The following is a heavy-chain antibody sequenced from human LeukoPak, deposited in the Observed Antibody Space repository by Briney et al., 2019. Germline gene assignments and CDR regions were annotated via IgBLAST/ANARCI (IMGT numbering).Heavy chain of an antibody. Sequence: GASVTVSCKASGGTFSSYAISWVRQAPGQGLEWLGRIIPILGIANYAQKFQGRVTITADKSTSTAYMELSSLRSEDTAVYYCASENHGGGSSWSHFDYWGQGTLVTVSS. CDR2: IIPILGIA. J-gene: IGHJ4*02. CDR3: ASENHGGGSSWSHFDY. D-gene: IGHD6-13*01. CDR1: GGTFSSYA. V-gene: IGHV1-69*04.